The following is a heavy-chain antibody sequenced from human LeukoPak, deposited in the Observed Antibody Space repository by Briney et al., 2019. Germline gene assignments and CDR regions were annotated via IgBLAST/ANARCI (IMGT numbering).Heavy chain of an antibody. CDR3: ARDVYASETYYVGH. CDR2: FYTTGST. J-gene: IGHJ4*02. CDR1: GGSISSGAYY. Sequence: SETLSLTCTVSGGSISSGAYYWSWIRQPAGKGLESIGRFYTTGSTNYNPSLKSRVTISVDTARNQFSLKLSSVTAADTAVYYCARDVYASETYYVGHWGQGTLVTVSS. D-gene: IGHD3-10*01. V-gene: IGHV4-61*02.